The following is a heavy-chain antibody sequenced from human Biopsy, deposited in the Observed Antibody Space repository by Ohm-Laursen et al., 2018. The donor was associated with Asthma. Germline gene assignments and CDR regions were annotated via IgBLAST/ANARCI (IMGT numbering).Heavy chain of an antibody. CDR3: ARQKLVAAEGPFDM. J-gene: IGHJ3*02. CDR2: IYKSGQV. D-gene: IGHD1-26*01. CDR1: GGSFSGYY. Sequence: GTLSLTWAVYGGSFSGYYWGWIRQPPGKGLEWIGNIYKSGQVYYNLSLKSRVTISVDTSKNQFSLQLRSVTAADTAVYYCARQKLVAAEGPFDMWGQGTMVIVSS. V-gene: IGHV4-34*01.